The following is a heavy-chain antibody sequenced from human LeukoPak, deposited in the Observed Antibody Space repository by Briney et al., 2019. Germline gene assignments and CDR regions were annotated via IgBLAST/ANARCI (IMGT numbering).Heavy chain of an antibody. D-gene: IGHD2-15*01. CDR2: ISGSDSGT. V-gene: IGHV3-23*01. CDR1: GFTFSKYA. J-gene: IGHJ4*02. Sequence: PGGSLRLSCATSGFTFSKYAMSWVRQAPGKRLEWVAAISGSDSGTYHADSVKGRFSISRDNSKNTVNLQMNRLRVEDTGTYYCVKGDRGHCSGAICYPLDFWGQGILVTVAS. CDR3: VKGDRGHCSGAICYPLDF.